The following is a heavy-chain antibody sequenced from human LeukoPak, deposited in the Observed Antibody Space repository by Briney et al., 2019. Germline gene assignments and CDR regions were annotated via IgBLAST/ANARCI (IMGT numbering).Heavy chain of an antibody. J-gene: IGHJ4*02. CDR2: IIPIFGTA. V-gene: IGHV1-69*05. D-gene: IGHD3-22*01. CDR1: GGTFSSYA. CDR3: ARDSAGRPDYYDSSGYFDY. Sequence: SVKVSCKASGGTFSSYAISWVRQAPGQGLEWMGRIIPIFGTANYAQKFQGRVTITTDESTSTAYMELSSLRSEDTAVYYCARDSAGRPDYYDSSGYFDYWGQGTLVTVSS.